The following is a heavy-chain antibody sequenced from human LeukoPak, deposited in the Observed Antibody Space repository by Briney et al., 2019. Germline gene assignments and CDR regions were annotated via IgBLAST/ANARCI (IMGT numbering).Heavy chain of an antibody. Sequence: GGSLRLSCAASGFTFTTYWMHWVRQAPGKGLVWVSHINSDGSITSYADSVKGRFTISRDDAKNTLYLQMNSLRAEDTAVYYCARDAVDTANAVWGQGTTVTVSS. CDR2: INSDGSIT. V-gene: IGHV3-74*01. CDR1: GFTFTTYW. D-gene: IGHD5-18*01. J-gene: IGHJ6*02. CDR3: ARDAVDTANAV.